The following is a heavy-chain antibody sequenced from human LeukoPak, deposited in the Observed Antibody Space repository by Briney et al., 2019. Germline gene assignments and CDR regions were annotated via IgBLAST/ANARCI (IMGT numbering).Heavy chain of an antibody. J-gene: IGHJ6*02. CDR2: IYYSGST. D-gene: IGHD6-13*01. CDR1: GGSISSYY. V-gene: IGHV4-59*12. Sequence: SETQSLTCTVSGGSISSYYWSWIRQPPGKGLEWIGYIYYSGSTNYNPSLKSRVTISVDTSKNQFSLKLSSVTAADTAVYYCARDGGSSSWTGYYYGMDVWGQGTTVTVSS. CDR3: ARDGGSSSWTGYYYGMDV.